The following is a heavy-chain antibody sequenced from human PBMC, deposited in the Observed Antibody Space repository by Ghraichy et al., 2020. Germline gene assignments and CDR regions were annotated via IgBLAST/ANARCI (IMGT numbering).Heavy chain of an antibody. CDR2: IYHSAST. J-gene: IGHJ6*02. CDR3: ARVGGVPAAPYYYYGMDV. CDR1: GGSISSGGYS. Sequence: SETLSLTCAVSGGSISSGGYSWSWIRQPPGKGLEWIGYIYHSASTYYNPSLKSRITISVDRSKNQFSLKLSSVTAADTAVYYCARVGGVPAAPYYYYGMDVWGQGTTVTVSS. D-gene: IGHD2-2*01. V-gene: IGHV4-30-2*01.